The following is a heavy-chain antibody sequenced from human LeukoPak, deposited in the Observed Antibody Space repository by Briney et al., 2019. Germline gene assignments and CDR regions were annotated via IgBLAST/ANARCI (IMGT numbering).Heavy chain of an antibody. D-gene: IGHD3-9*01. CDR2: IYYSGST. CDR3: ARGALIYAYYDILTGHYNDDFDF. V-gene: IGHV4-39*01. CDR1: GGSISSSSYY. J-gene: IGHJ4*02. Sequence: PSETLSLTCTVSGGSISSSSYYWGWIRQPPGKGLEWIGSIYYSGSTYYNPSLKSRVTISVDTSKNQFSLMLSSVTAADTAVYFCARGALIYAYYDILTGHYNDDFDFWGQGTLVTVSS.